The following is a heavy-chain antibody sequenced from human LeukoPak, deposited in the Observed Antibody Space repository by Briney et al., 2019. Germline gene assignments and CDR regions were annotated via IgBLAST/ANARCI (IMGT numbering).Heavy chain of an antibody. J-gene: IGHJ3*02. V-gene: IGHV4-61*02. CDR3: ARESGDILTGSDAFDI. CDR2: IYTSGST. CDR1: GGSISSGSYY. D-gene: IGHD3-9*01. Sequence: SETLSLTCTVSGGSISSGSYYWSWIRQPAGKGLEWIGRIYTSGSTNYNPSLKSRVTISVDTSKNQFSLELSSVTAADTAVYYCARESGDILTGSDAFDIWGQGTMVTVSS.